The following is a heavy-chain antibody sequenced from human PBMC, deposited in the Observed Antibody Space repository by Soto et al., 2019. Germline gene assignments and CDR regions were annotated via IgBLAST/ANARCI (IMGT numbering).Heavy chain of an antibody. CDR3: ARDIGGYSDEVQEDH. J-gene: IGHJ4*02. V-gene: IGHV1-69*08. CDR2: IIPILGIA. CDR1: GGTFSSYT. D-gene: IGHD5-12*01. Sequence: QVQLVQSGAEVKKPGSSVKVSCKASGGTFSSYTISWVRQAPGQGLEWMGRIIPILGIANYAQKFQGRVTITADKSTSTAYMELSSLRSEDTAVYSCARDIGGYSDEVQEDHWGQGTLVTVSS.